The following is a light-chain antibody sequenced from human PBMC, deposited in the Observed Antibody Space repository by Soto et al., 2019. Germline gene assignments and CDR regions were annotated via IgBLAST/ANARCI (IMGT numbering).Light chain of an antibody. V-gene: IGKV1-39*01. CDR1: QSISNY. Sequence: DIQMTQSPSSLSASVGDRVTITCRASQSISNYLNWYQQKPGKAPELLIYAASSLQSGVPSRFSGRGSGTDFSLTISSLQPEDFATYYCQQSYSTLMYTFGQGTKLEIK. J-gene: IGKJ2*01. CDR2: AAS. CDR3: QQSYSTLMYT.